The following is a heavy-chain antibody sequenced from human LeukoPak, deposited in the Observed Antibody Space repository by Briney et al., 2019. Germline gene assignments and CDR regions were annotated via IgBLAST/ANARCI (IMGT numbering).Heavy chain of an antibody. Sequence: GGSLRLSCSASGFTFSNYPMNWVRQAPGKGLEWVSSISSGSTYMYYADSVKGRFTIPRDNAQNSMYLQMNSLRAEDTAVYYCGRVGGRSKAAKGDAFDIWGQGTMVTVSS. V-gene: IGHV3-21*01. J-gene: IGHJ3*02. D-gene: IGHD6-6*01. CDR1: GFTFSNYP. CDR3: GRVGGRSKAAKGDAFDI. CDR2: ISSGSTYM.